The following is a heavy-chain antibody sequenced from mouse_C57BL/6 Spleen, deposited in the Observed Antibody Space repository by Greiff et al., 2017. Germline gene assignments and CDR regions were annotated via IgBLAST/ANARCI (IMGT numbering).Heavy chain of an antibody. Sequence: VQLVESGAELVKPGASVKISCKASGYTFTTYPIEWMKQNHGKSLEWIGNFHPYNDDTKYNEKFKGKATLTVEKSSSTVYLELSRLTSDDSAVYYCAITTVVAKAMDYWGQGTSVTVSS. CDR3: AITTVVAKAMDY. J-gene: IGHJ4*01. D-gene: IGHD1-1*01. CDR1: GYTFTTYP. V-gene: IGHV1-47*01. CDR2: FHPYNDDT.